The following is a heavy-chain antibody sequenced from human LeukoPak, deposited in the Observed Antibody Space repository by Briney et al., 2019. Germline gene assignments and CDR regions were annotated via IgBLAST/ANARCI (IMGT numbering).Heavy chain of an antibody. CDR1: GYTFSDHY. V-gene: IGHV1-2*02. J-gene: IGHJ2*01. D-gene: IGHD3-16*01. Sequence: ASVKVSCKASGYTFSDHYMHWMRQAPGQGPEWMGWINPNSGGTNFAQKFQGRMTMTRDTSISTTYLDLSSLRSDDTAVYYCARVAKLGARFGRYFDLWGRGTLVTVSS. CDR2: INPNSGGT. CDR3: ARVAKLGARFGRYFDL.